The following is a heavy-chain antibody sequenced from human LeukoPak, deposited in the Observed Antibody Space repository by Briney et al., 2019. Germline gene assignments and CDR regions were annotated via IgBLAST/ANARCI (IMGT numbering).Heavy chain of an antibody. D-gene: IGHD3-22*01. CDR3: AKGGDSSGSHFDC. CDR1: GFTFSSFT. Sequence: GASLRLSCAASGFTFSSFTMNWARQAPGKGVEWVSVVHGSGSSTYYADSVKGRFTISRDNSKNMLYLQMNSLRAEDTAVYYCAKGGDSSGSHFDCWGQGTLVTVSS. J-gene: IGHJ4*02. V-gene: IGHV3-23*05. CDR2: VHGSGSST.